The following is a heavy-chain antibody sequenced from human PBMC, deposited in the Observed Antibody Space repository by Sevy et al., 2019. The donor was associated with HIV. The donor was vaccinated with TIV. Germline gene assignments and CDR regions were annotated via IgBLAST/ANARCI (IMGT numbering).Heavy chain of an antibody. D-gene: IGHD3-10*01. CDR2: IIPIFGTA. CDR3: ARGGVRGVRARYYYFDY. J-gene: IGHJ4*02. Sequence: ASVKVSCKASGGTFSSYAISWVRQAPGQGLEWMGGIIPIFGTANYAQKFQGRVTITADESTSTAYMELSSLRSEDTAVYYCARGGVRGVRARYYYFDYWDQGTLVTVSS. CDR1: GGTFSSYA. V-gene: IGHV1-69*13.